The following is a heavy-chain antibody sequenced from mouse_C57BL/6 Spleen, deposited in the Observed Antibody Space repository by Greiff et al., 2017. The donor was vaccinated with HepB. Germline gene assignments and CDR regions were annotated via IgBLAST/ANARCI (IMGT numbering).Heavy chain of an antibody. CDR3: ARDPGNYAMDY. CDR1: GYSITSGYD. Sequence: EVKLVESGPGMVKPSQSLSLTCTVTGYSITSGYDWHWIRHFPGNKLEWMGYISYSGSTNYNPSLKSRISITHDTSKNHFFLKLNSVTTEDTATYYCARDPGNYAMDYWGQGTSVTVSS. J-gene: IGHJ4*01. V-gene: IGHV3-1*01. CDR2: ISYSGST.